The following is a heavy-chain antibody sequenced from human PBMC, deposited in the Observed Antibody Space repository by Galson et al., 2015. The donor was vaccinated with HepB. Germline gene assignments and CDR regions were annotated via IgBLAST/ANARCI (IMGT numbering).Heavy chain of an antibody. CDR2: ISVYNGNT. CDR3: VRCHPEVPSAVGY. V-gene: IGHV1-18*01. D-gene: IGHD4-23*01. J-gene: IGHJ4*02. Sequence: SVKVSCKASGYSFSNYGIGWVRQAPGQGLEWMGWISVYNGNTNYAQKFQGRVTLTTDTSTSTAYMELRSLRFDDTAVYFCVRCHPEVPSAVGYWGQGTLVTVSS. CDR1: GYSFSNYG.